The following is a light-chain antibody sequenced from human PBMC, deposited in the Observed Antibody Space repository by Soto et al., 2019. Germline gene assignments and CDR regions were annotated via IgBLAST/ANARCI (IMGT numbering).Light chain of an antibody. Sequence: QSALTQPASVSGSPGQSITISCTGTSSDVAAYNYVSWYQQHPGKAPKLMIYDVGNRPSGVSNRFSGSKSGNTASLTVSGLQAEDEADYYCSSYTSINTVVFGGGTQLTVL. V-gene: IGLV2-14*01. CDR1: SSDVAAYNY. CDR3: SSYTSINTVV. CDR2: DVG. J-gene: IGLJ2*01.